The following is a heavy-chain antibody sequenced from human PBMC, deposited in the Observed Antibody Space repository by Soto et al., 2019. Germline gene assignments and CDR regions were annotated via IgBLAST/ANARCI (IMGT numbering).Heavy chain of an antibody. V-gene: IGHV3-21*01. D-gene: IGHD1-1*01. CDR3: ARVYDFELERPLDY. J-gene: IGHJ4*02. CDR2: ISSSSSYI. Sequence: AGGSLRLSCAASGFTFSSYSMNWVRQAPGKGLEWVSSISSSSSYIYYADSVKGRFTISRDNAKNSLYLQMNSLRAEDTAVYYCARVYDFELERPLDYWGQGTLVTAPQ. CDR1: GFTFSSYS.